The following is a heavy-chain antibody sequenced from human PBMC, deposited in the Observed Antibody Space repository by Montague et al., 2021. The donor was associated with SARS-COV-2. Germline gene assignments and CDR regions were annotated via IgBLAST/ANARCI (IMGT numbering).Heavy chain of an antibody. J-gene: IGHJ6*02. D-gene: IGHD3-10*01. CDR2: IGTAGDT. V-gene: IGHV3-13*04. Sequence: SLRLSCAASGFTFSSYDVHWVRQATGKGLEWVSAIGTAGDTYYPGSVKGRFTISRENAKNSLYLQMNSLRAGDTAVYYCARGDITMVQGVITYYYNYGMDVWGQGTTVTVSS. CDR1: GFTFSSYD. CDR3: ARGDITMVQGVITYYYNYGMDV.